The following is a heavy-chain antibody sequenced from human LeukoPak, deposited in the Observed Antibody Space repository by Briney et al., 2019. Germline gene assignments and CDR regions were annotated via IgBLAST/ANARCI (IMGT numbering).Heavy chain of an antibody. Sequence: GGSLRLSXAASGFTFDDYAMHWVRQAPGKGLEWVSLISGDGGSTYYADSVKGRFTISRDNSKNSLYLQMNSLRTEDTALYYCAKVAGCSGGSCYSPDAFDIWGQGTMVTVSS. J-gene: IGHJ3*02. CDR1: GFTFDDYA. CDR3: AKVAGCSGGSCYSPDAFDI. V-gene: IGHV3-43*02. CDR2: ISGDGGST. D-gene: IGHD2-15*01.